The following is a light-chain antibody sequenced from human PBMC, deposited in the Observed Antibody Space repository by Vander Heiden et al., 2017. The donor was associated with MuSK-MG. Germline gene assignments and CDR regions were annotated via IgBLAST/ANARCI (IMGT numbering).Light chain of an antibody. CDR1: SSNIGTGYD. V-gene: IGLV1-40*01. CDR3: QSYDSSLSEVV. Sequence: QSVLTQPPSVSGAPGQRVTIPCTGSSSNIGTGYDVHWYQQLPGTAPKLLIYGNSNRPSGVPDRFSGSKSGTSASLAITGLQAEDEADYYCQSYDSSLSEVVFGGGTKLTDL. J-gene: IGLJ2*01. CDR2: GNS.